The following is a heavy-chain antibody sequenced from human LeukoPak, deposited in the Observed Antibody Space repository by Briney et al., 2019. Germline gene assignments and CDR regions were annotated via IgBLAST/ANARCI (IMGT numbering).Heavy chain of an antibody. Sequence: PSETLSLTCTVSGGSISSYYWSWLRQPAGGGLGWIGRIYTSGSTNYNPSLKSRVTMSVDTSKNQFSLKLSSVTAADTAVYYCARDSTAMVTGYWGQGTLVTVSS. CDR2: IYTSGST. V-gene: IGHV4-4*07. D-gene: IGHD5-18*01. CDR3: ARDSTAMVTGY. CDR1: GGSISSYY. J-gene: IGHJ4*02.